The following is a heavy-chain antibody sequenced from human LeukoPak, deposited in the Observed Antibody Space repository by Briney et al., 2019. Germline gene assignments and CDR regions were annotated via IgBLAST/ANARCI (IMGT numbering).Heavy chain of an antibody. CDR1: GFTFSSYW. CDR3: AGTTNRILEWLLFYYYYYYMDV. J-gene: IGHJ6*03. V-gene: IGHV3-7*01. CDR2: IKQDGSEK. Sequence: PGGSLRLSCAASGFTFSSYWMSWVRQAPGKGLEWVANIKQDGSEKYYVDSVKGRFTISRDNAKNSLYLQMNSLRAEDTAVYYCAGTTNRILEWLLFYYYYYYMDVWGKGTTVTVSS. D-gene: IGHD3-3*01.